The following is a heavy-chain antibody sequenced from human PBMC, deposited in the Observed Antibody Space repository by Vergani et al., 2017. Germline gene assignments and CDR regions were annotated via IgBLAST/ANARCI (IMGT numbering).Heavy chain of an antibody. CDR2: MNPNSGNT. J-gene: IGHJ6*03. CDR3: ARAPIVPAANYYYYYMDV. V-gene: IGHV1-8*02. CDR1: GGTFSSYT. D-gene: IGHD2-2*01. Sequence: QVQLVQSGAEVKKPGSSVKVSCKASGGTFSSYTINWVRQATGQGLEWMGWMNPNSGNTGYAQKFQGRVTMTRNTSISTAYMELSSLRSEDTAVYYCARAPIVPAANYYYYYMDVWGKGTTVTVSS.